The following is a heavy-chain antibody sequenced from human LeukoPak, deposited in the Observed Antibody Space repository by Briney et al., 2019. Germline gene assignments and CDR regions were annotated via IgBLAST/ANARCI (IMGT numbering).Heavy chain of an antibody. V-gene: IGHV3-9*01. J-gene: IGHJ4*02. CDR3: ARVEGSCSSTSCYGGFDY. Sequence: AGGSLRLSCAASGFTFDDYAMHWVRQAPGKGLEWVSGISWNSGSIGYADSVKGRFTISRDNAKNTLYLQMNSLRAEDTAVYYCARVEGSCSSTSCYGGFDYWGQGTLVTVSS. CDR2: ISWNSGSI. CDR1: GFTFDDYA. D-gene: IGHD2-2*01.